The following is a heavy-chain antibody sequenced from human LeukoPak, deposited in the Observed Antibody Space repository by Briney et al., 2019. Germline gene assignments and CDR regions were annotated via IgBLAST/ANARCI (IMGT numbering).Heavy chain of an antibody. CDR3: AKNRVPTAITPDS. CDR2: ISNDGAKR. Sequence: PGGSLRLSCAASGFTFSNYGMHWVRQAPGKGLEWVALISNDGAKRYRANSVKGRFTISRDNSKNTLYLQMNSLRAEDTAVYYCAKNRVPTAITPDSWGQGTLVTVSS. V-gene: IGHV3-30*18. D-gene: IGHD2-2*02. CDR1: GFTFSNYG. J-gene: IGHJ5*01.